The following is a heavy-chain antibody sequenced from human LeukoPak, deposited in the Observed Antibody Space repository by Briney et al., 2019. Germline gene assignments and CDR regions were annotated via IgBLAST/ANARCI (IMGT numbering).Heavy chain of an antibody. CDR2: SYHSGNT. D-gene: IGHD3-3*01. J-gene: IGHJ2*01. Sequence: SETLSLTCTVSGGSISSGDYYWGWIRQPPGKGLEWIGSSYHSGNTYYNPSLKSRVNISVDTSKNQFSLKLSSVTAADTAVYYCARSPIVSGYYTRWYFDLWGRGTLVTVSS. V-gene: IGHV4-39*07. CDR3: ARSPIVSGYYTRWYFDL. CDR1: GGSISSGDYY.